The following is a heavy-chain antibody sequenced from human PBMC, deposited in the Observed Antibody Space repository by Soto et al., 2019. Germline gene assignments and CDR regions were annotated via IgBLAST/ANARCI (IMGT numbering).Heavy chain of an antibody. CDR1: GGTFSSYA. V-gene: IGHV1-18*01. CDR2: ISAYNGNT. J-gene: IGHJ4*02. D-gene: IGHD2-21*02. Sequence: QVQLVQSGAEVKKPGSSVKVSCKASGGTFSSYAISWVRQAPGQGLEWMGWISAYNGNTNYAQKLQGRVTMTTDTSTSTAYMELRSLRSDDTAVYYCARDPRYCGGDCYPDDYWGQGTLVTVSS. CDR3: ARDPRYCGGDCYPDDY.